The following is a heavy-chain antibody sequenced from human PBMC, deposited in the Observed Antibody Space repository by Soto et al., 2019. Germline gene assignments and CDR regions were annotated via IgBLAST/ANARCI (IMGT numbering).Heavy chain of an antibody. D-gene: IGHD3-10*01. CDR3: ARDVSSNTTGFRGYDL. CDR1: GGTVSSYA. Sequence: QLHLVQSGAEVKKAGSSVKVSCKASGGTVSSYAITWVRQAPGKGLEWMGVFIPIFVSAHYAPKFQGRITNSGDESTRTAYMELSDLTSEDTAIYYCARDVSSNTTGFRGYDLWGQGTQVTVSS. CDR2: FIPIFVSA. J-gene: IGHJ4*02. V-gene: IGHV1-69*01.